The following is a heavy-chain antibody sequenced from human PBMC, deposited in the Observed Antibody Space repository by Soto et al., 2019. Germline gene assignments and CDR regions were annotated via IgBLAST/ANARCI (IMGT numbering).Heavy chain of an antibody. Sequence: EVQLVESGGALVQPGGSLRLSCAASGFIFSTYNMNWVRQAPGKGLEWVSYISSRSGTIYYADSVKGRFTISRDNAKNSLFLQMNCLRAEDTAVYYCAREGFTVGVVIVPYSYDYWGQGTLVTVSS. J-gene: IGHJ4*02. CDR3: AREGFTVGVVIVPYSYDY. V-gene: IGHV3-48*04. CDR2: ISSRSGTI. D-gene: IGHD3-16*02. CDR1: GFIFSTYN.